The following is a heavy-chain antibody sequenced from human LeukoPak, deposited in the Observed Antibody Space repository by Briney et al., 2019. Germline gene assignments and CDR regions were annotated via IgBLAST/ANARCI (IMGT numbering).Heavy chain of an antibody. V-gene: IGHV4-30-4*08. CDR1: GGSISSTSYY. J-gene: IGHJ3*02. CDR2: IYYSGST. D-gene: IGHD2-2*01. CDR3: ARARGYCSSTSCFDAFDI. Sequence: SETLSLTCTVSGGSISSTSYYWGWIRQPPGKGLEWIGYIYYSGSTYYNPSLKSRATISVDMSKNQFSLKLSSVTAADTAVYYCARARGYCSSTSCFDAFDIWGQGTMVTVSS.